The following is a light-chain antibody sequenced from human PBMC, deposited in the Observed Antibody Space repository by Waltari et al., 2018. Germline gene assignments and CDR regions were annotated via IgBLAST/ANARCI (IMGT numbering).Light chain of an antibody. CDR1: SSNNGSHS. CDR2: RNN. CDR3: AAWDDSLSGRV. V-gene: IGLV1-47*01. J-gene: IGLJ3*02. Sequence: QSVLTQPPSASGTPGQRVTISCSGSSSNNGSHSLSWYQQLPGAATKLLIYRNNQRPSGVPDRFSGSKSGTSASLAISGLRSEDEADYYCAAWDDSLSGRVFGGGTKLTVL.